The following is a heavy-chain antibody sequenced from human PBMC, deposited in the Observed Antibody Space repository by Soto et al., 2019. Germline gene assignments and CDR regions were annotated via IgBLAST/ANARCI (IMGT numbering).Heavy chain of an antibody. V-gene: IGHV1-69*06. CDR1: GGTFSSYT. CDR3: ATITMARGAPNFDY. CDR2: IIPIFGTA. J-gene: IGHJ4*02. Sequence: SVRVSCKASGGTFSSYTISWVRQAPGQGLEWMGGIIPIFGTANYAQKFQGRVTITADKSTSTAYLELNSLRSEDTAVYYCATITMARGAPNFDYWGQGTRVTVSS. D-gene: IGHD3-10*01.